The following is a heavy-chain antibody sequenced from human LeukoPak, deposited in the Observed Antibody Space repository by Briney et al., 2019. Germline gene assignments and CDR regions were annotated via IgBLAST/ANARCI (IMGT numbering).Heavy chain of an antibody. D-gene: IGHD4-11*01. V-gene: IGHV1-18*01. Sequence: ASVKVSCKASGYTFTSYGISWVRQAPGQGLEWMGWISAYNGNTNYAQKLQGRVTMTTDTSTSTAYMELRSLRSEDTAVYYCATRHDYSNYYYYGMDVWGQGTTVTVSS. CDR1: GYTFTSYG. CDR3: ATRHDYSNYYYYGMDV. CDR2: ISAYNGNT. J-gene: IGHJ6*02.